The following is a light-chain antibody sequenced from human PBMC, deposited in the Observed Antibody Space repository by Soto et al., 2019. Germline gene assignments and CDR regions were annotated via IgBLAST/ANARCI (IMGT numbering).Light chain of an antibody. Sequence: EMVLTQSPGTLSLSPGERATLSSSASQSVSSSYLAWYQQKPGQAPRLLIYGASSRATGIPDRFSGSGSEIDFTLTISRLEPEDFAVYYCQQCGSSPLTFGGGTKVEIK. V-gene: IGKV3-20*01. CDR2: GAS. CDR3: QQCGSSPLT. J-gene: IGKJ4*01. CDR1: QSVSSSY.